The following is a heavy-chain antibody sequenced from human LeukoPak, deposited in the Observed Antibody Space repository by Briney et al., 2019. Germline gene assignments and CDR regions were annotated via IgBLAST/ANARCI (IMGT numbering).Heavy chain of an antibody. D-gene: IGHD3-10*01. Sequence: PGASVKVSCKASGGTFSSYAISWVRQAPGQGLEYMAGIIPIFGTANYAQKFQGRVTINVDESTSTAYMELSSLRYEDTAVYYCARDGSGSYYRAFDYWGQGTLVTVSS. J-gene: IGHJ4*02. CDR1: GGTFSSYA. V-gene: IGHV1-69*13. CDR3: ARDGSGSYYRAFDY. CDR2: IIPIFGTA.